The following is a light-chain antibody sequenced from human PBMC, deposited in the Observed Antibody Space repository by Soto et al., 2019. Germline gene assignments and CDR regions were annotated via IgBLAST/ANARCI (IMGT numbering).Light chain of an antibody. V-gene: IGLV2-23*01. CDR2: EGT. CDR1: SSDVGTYNL. CDR3: CSYVGSSTYV. J-gene: IGLJ1*01. Sequence: QSVLTQPASVSGSPGQSITISCTGTSSDVGTYNLVSWYQQHPGKAPKLMVYEGTKRPSGVSNRFSGSKSGNTASLTISGLQAEDEAAYYCCSYVGSSTYVFGTGTQVTVL.